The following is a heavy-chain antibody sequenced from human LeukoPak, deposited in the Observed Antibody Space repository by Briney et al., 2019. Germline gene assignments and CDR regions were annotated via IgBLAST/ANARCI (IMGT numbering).Heavy chain of an antibody. J-gene: IGHJ4*02. V-gene: IGHV3-33*08. D-gene: IGHD4-11*01. Sequence: GGSLRLSCAASGFTFSNFAMTWVRLAPGKGLEWVAVIWYDGSNKYYADSVKGRFTISRDNSKNTLYLQMNSLRAEDTAVYYCARDSTETGYYFDYWGQGTLVTVSS. CDR3: ARDSTETGYYFDY. CDR2: IWYDGSNK. CDR1: GFTFSNFA.